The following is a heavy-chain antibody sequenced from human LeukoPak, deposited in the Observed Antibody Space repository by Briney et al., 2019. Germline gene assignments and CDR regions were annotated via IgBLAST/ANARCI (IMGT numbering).Heavy chain of an antibody. V-gene: IGHV4-59*12. Sequence: SETLSLTCTVSGGSISPYFWSWIRQPPGKGLEWIGFIYYSGSTNYNPSLKSRVTMSVDTSKNQFSLKLSSVTAADTAVYYCAREGHSSSSYDYWGQGTLVTVSS. J-gene: IGHJ4*02. CDR2: IYYSGST. CDR1: GGSISPYF. CDR3: AREGHSSSSYDY. D-gene: IGHD6-6*01.